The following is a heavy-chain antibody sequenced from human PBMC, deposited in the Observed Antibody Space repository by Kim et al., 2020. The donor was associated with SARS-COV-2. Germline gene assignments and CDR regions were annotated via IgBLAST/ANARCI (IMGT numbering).Heavy chain of an antibody. Sequence: ASVKVSCNASGYRFTSNKMHWVRQAPGQGLEWMGIITPIDGFTVYAQNLQGRVTVTRDTSTNTVYMELSSLRSDDTAVYYCARDNIDWAFDIWGQGTMVIVSS. CDR3: ARDNIDWAFDI. CDR1: GYRFTSNK. CDR2: ITPIDGFT. V-gene: IGHV1-46*04. D-gene: IGHD2-21*01. J-gene: IGHJ3*02.